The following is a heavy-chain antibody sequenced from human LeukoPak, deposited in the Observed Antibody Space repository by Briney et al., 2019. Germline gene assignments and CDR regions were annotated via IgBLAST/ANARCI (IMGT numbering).Heavy chain of an antibody. Sequence: GGSLRLSCAASGFTFSSYEMNWVRQAPGKRLEWVANIKQDGSEKNYVDSVKGRFTISRDNAKNSLYLQMNSLRAEDTAVYYCAASSGYYYTAFRYWGQGTLVTVSS. J-gene: IGHJ4*02. CDR1: GFTFSSYE. CDR3: AASSGYYYTAFRY. V-gene: IGHV3-7*03. D-gene: IGHD3-22*01. CDR2: IKQDGSEK.